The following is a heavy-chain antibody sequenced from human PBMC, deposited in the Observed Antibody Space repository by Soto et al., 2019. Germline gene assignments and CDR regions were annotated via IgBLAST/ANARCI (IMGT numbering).Heavy chain of an antibody. CDR2: IKSDGSGT. D-gene: IGHD7-27*01. CDR1: GFTFSNYW. Sequence: SGGSLRLSCAASGFTFSNYWMHWVRQAPGKGLVWVSRIKSDGSGTSYADSVKGRFTISRDNAKNTLYLQMNSLRAEDTAVYYCEHTSWPVGTYWGQGIPPTVYS. J-gene: IGHJ4*02. CDR3: EHTSWPVGTY. V-gene: IGHV3-74*01.